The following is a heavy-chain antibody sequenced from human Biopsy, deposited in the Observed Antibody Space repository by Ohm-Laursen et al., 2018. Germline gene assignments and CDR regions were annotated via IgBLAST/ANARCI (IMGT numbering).Heavy chain of an antibody. CDR1: GFTFRSYA. D-gene: IGHD3-10*01. CDR2: ASATGAAT. Sequence: SLRLSCAASGFTFRSYAMAWVRRAPGKGLEWVSTASATGAATYYADSVKGRFIISRDNSKNTLYLQMDILRADDSAIYYCARQFASGRFYFDYWGQGTRVTVPS. J-gene: IGHJ4*02. V-gene: IGHV3-23*01. CDR3: ARQFASGRFYFDY.